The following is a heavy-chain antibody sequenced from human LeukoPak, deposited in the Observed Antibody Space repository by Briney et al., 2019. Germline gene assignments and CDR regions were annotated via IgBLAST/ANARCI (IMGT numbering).Heavy chain of an antibody. CDR1: GYTFTSYG. Sequence: ASVKASCKASGYTFTSYGISWVRQAPGQGLEWMGWTSAYNGNTNYAQKLQGRVTMTTDTSTSTAYMELRSLGSDDTAVYYCARLNWNYAITYYYYYMDVWGKGTTVTISS. J-gene: IGHJ6*03. CDR2: TSAYNGNT. CDR3: ARLNWNYAITYYYYYMDV. D-gene: IGHD1-7*01. V-gene: IGHV1-18*01.